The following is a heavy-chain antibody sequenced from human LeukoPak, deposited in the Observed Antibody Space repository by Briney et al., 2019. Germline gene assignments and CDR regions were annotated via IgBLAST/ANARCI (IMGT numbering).Heavy chain of an antibody. J-gene: IGHJ3*02. CDR3: AGTLIFEVVNDAFDI. D-gene: IGHD3-3*01. V-gene: IGHV4-34*01. CDR1: GGSFSGYY. CDR2: INHSGST. Sequence: SETLSLTCAVYGGSFSGYYWSWIRQPPGKGLEWIGEINHSGSTNYNPSLKSRVTISVDTSKNQFSLKLSSVTAADTAVYYCAGTLIFEVVNDAFDIWGQGTMVTVSS.